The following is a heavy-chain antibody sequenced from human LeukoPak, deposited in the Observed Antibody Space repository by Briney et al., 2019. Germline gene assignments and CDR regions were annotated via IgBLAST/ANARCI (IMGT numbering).Heavy chain of an antibody. J-gene: IGHJ4*02. CDR3: ARVHCSGGGCSS. D-gene: IGHD2-15*01. V-gene: IGHV3-11*01. Sequence: SLRLSCAASGFTFSYFYMSWIRQAPGKGLEFISYISGGGDTIFYADCVKCRFTISRDNAKNSLYLQMNSLRAEDTAVYYCARVHCSGGGCSSWGQGTLVTVSS. CDR2: ISGGGDTI. CDR1: GFTFSYFY.